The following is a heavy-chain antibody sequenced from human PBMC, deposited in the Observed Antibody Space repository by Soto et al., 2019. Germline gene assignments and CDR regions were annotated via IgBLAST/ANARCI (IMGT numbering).Heavy chain of an antibody. CDR3: AKGDNLGPKTGYAFDP. V-gene: IGHV6-1*01. CDR2: TYFRSKWYN. CDR1: GDSVSSNTAS. J-gene: IGHJ5*02. Sequence: SQTLSLTCAISGDSVSSNTASWNWIRQSPSRGLEWLGRTYFRSKWYNDYAVSVKSRTIINPDTSNNQFSLQLNSVTPEDTAVYFCAKGDNLGPKTGYAFDPWGQGIMVTVPS. D-gene: IGHD5-12*01.